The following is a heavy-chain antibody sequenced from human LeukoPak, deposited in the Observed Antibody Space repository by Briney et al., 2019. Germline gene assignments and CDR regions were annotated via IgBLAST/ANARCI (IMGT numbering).Heavy chain of an antibody. J-gene: IGHJ3*01. V-gene: IGHV4-39*01. CDR3: ASASPYYYDSSGYYSEVED. CDR1: GGSISSSSYY. CDR2: IYYSGST. D-gene: IGHD3-22*01. Sequence: SETLSLTCTVSGGSISSSSYYWGWLRQPPGKGLEWIGSIYYSGSTYYNPSLKSRVTISVDTSKNQFSLKLSSVTAADTAVYYCASASPYYYDSSGYYSEVEDWGQGTMVTVSS.